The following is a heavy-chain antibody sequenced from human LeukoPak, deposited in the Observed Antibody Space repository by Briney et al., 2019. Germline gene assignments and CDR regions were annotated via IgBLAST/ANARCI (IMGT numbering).Heavy chain of an antibody. D-gene: IGHD3-22*01. Sequence: GASVKVSCKASRYTFTGYYMHSVRQAPGQGLEWMGWINPNSGCTNYAQKFQGRVTMTRDTSISTAYMELSRLRSDDTAVYYCARSPLPRNYYDSSGYTSNFDYWGQGTLVTVSS. CDR3: ARSPLPRNYYDSSGYTSNFDY. J-gene: IGHJ4*02. V-gene: IGHV1-2*02. CDR2: INPNSGCT. CDR1: RYTFTGYY.